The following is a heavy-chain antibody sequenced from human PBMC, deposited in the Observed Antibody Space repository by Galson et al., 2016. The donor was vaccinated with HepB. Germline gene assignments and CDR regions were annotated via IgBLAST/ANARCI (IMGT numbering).Heavy chain of an antibody. D-gene: IGHD6-19*01. J-gene: IGHJ4*02. CDR2: TIPLTKTT. V-gene: IGHV1-69*13. CDR3: GRGLYNSGGALDF. Sequence: VKVSCKASGVSFSFYSVYWVRQAPGQGLEWMGGTIPLTKTTNYAQRFQGRLTISADESASTADMELSSLTSEDTAVYYCGRGLYNSGGALDFWGQGTLVTVSS. CDR1: GVSFSFYS.